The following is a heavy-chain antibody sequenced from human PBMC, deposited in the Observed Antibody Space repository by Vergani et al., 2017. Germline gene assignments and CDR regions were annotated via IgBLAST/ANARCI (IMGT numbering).Heavy chain of an antibody. CDR2: IKEDGTEK. Sequence: EVQLVESGGDFVQPGGSLTLSCAASGFTVGHYWMSWVRQAPGKGLEWVAIIKEDGTEKYYLDSVKGRFTISRDIAENSVFLQMDSLRVNDTAVYFCARERGAMDRWGQGTLVTVSS. J-gene: IGHJ4*02. CDR3: ARERGAMDR. D-gene: IGHD3-10*01. CDR1: GFTVGHYW. V-gene: IGHV3-7*01.